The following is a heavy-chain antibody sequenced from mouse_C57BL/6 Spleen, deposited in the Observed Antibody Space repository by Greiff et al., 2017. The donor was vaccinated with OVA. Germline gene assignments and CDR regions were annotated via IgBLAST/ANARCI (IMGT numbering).Heavy chain of an antibody. V-gene: IGHV1-54*01. D-gene: IGHD2-1*01. Sequence: VQLQQPGAELVRPGTSVKGFCKASGYAFTNYLIEWVKQRPGQGLEWIGVINPGSGGTNYNEKFKGKATLTADKSSSTAYMQLSSLTSEDSAVYFCARSGGNRYFDVWGTGTTVTVSS. CDR2: INPGSGGT. J-gene: IGHJ1*03. CDR1: GYAFTNYL. CDR3: ARSGGNRYFDV.